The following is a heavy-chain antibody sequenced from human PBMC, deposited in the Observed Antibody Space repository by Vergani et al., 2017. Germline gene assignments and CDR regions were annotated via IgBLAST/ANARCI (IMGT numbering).Heavy chain of an antibody. CDR2: IIPICGTA. J-gene: IGHJ4*02. CDR1: GGPFSSYA. CDR3: AGARGYSSFWRNPFDY. D-gene: IGHD6-19*01. Sequence: QVQLVQSGAEVKKPGSSVKLSCKASGGPFSSYAISWVRQAPGQGLEWVGGIIPICGTANYAQKFQGRVTITGDKSTSTAYVELSSLRSEDTTVYYCAGARGYSSFWRNPFDYWGQGTLVTVSS. V-gene: IGHV1-69*06.